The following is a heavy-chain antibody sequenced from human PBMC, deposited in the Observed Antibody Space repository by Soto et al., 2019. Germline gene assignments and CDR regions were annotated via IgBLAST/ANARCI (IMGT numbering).Heavy chain of an antibody. CDR3: AKDAAAGIWYGMDV. CDR2: ISYDGSNK. Sequence: QVQLVESGGGVVQPGRSLRLSCAASGFTFSSYGMHWVRQAPGKGLEWVAVISYDGSNKYYADSVKGRFTISRDNSKNTLYLQMNSLRAEDTAVHYCAKDAAAGIWYGMDVWGQGTTVTVSS. J-gene: IGHJ6*02. V-gene: IGHV3-30*18. CDR1: GFTFSSYG. D-gene: IGHD6-13*01.